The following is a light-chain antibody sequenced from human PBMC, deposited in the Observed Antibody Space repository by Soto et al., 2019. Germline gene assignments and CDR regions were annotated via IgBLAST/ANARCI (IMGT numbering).Light chain of an antibody. J-gene: IGKJ4*01. CDR2: AAS. CDR3: QKYNSAPALT. V-gene: IGKV1-27*01. Sequence: DIQMTQSPSSLSASVGDRVTITCRASQGISNYLAWYQQKPGKVPKLLIYAASTLQSGVPSRFSGSGSGTDFTLTISSLQPEDVAAYYCQKYNSAPALTFGGGTKVEIK. CDR1: QGISNY.